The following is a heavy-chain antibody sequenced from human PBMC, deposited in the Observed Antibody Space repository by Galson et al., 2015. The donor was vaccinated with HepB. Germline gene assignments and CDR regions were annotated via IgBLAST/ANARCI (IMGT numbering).Heavy chain of an antibody. CDR1: GFTFSNYA. CDR3: ARDRIASIPMGAGRD. CDR2: ISGSGGST. J-gene: IGHJ4*02. V-gene: IGHV3-23*01. Sequence: SLRLSCAASGFTFSNYAMNWVRQAPGKGLEWVSIISGSGGSTYYADSVKGRFTISRDNFKNTLYLQMNSLRAEDTAVYYCARDRIASIPMGAGRDWGQGTLVTVSS. D-gene: IGHD6-13*01.